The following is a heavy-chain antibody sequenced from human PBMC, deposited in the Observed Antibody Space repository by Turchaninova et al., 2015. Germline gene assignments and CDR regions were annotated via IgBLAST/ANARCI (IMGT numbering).Heavy chain of an antibody. CDR3: AHVMGRDGYYYYGMDV. CDR1: RFHISTSGVG. D-gene: IGHD5-24*01. Sequence: QITFKESGPTLVNPTQTLTLTCTFSRFHISTSGVGVGWIRQPQGKALEWLALIYWDDDKRYSPSLKSRLTITKDTSKNQVVLTMTNMDPVDTATYYCAHVMGRDGYYYYGMDVWGQGTTVTVSS. V-gene: IGHV2-5*02. CDR2: IYWDDDK. J-gene: IGHJ6*02.